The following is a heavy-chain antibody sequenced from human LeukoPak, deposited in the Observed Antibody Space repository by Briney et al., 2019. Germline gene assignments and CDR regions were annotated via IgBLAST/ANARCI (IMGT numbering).Heavy chain of an antibody. D-gene: IGHD6-19*01. CDR1: GGSFSGYY. Sequence: KPSETLSLTCAVYGGSFSGYYWSWIRQPPGKGLEWIGYIYYSGSTNYNPSLKSRVTISVDTSKNQFSLKLSSVTAADTAVYYCAMYSSGWYVNWFDPWGQGTLVTVSS. CDR2: IYYSGST. J-gene: IGHJ5*02. CDR3: AMYSSGWYVNWFDP. V-gene: IGHV4-59*01.